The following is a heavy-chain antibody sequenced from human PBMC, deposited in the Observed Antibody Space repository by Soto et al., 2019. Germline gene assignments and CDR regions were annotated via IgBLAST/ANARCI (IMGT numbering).Heavy chain of an antibody. D-gene: IGHD6-19*01. CDR3: ARGGPYSSGRPPALMYFDY. V-gene: IGHV4-34*01. CDR1: GGSFSGYY. Sequence: SETLSLTCAVYGGSFSGYYWSWIRQPPGKGLEWIGEINHSGSTNYNPSLKSRVTISVDTSKNQFSLKLSSVTAADTAVYYCARGGPYSSGRPPALMYFDYWGQGTLVTVSS. J-gene: IGHJ4*02. CDR2: INHSGST.